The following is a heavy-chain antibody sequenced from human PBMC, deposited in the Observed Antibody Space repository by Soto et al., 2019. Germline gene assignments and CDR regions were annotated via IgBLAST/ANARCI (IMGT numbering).Heavy chain of an antibody. J-gene: IGHJ4*02. CDR3: AKFYDSSVFYYFDY. V-gene: IGHV3-23*01. D-gene: IGHD3-22*01. CDR2: ISGSGGST. Sequence: QAGGSLRLSCAASGFTFSSYAMSWVRQAPGKGLEWVSAISGSGGSTYYADSVKGRFTISRDNSKNTLYLQMNSLRAEDTAVYYCAKFYDSSVFYYFDYWGQGTLVTVSS. CDR1: GFTFSSYA.